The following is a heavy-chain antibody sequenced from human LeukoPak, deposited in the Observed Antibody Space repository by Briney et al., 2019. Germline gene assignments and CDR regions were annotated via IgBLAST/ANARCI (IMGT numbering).Heavy chain of an antibody. CDR1: GFNFASHW. Sequence: PGGSLRLSCAASGFNFASHWMHWVRQPPGKGLVWVSRINSGGSGTSYADSVEGRFTISRDNAKNTLYLQMNSLRAEDTAVYYCARREVGAHPLDYWGQGTLVTVSS. CDR3: ARREVGAHPLDY. D-gene: IGHD1-26*01. V-gene: IGHV3-74*01. CDR2: INSGGSGT. J-gene: IGHJ4*02.